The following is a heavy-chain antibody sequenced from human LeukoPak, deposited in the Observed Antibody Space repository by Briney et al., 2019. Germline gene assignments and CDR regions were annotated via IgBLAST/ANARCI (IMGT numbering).Heavy chain of an antibody. CDR3: ARETQYEYYYDSSGYYALDY. CDR2: INTNTGNP. Sequence: GASVKVSCKASGYTFTSYAMNWVRQAPGQGLEWMGWINTNTGNPTYAQGFTGRFVFSLDTSVSTAYLQISSLKAEDTAVYYCARETQYEYYYDSSGYYALDYWGQGTLVTVSS. CDR1: GYTFTSYA. J-gene: IGHJ4*02. D-gene: IGHD3-22*01. V-gene: IGHV7-4-1*02.